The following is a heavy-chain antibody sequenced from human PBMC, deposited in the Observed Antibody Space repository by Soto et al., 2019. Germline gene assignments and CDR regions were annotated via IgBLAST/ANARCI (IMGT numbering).Heavy chain of an antibody. J-gene: IGHJ4*02. V-gene: IGHV5-51*01. CDR2: IYPGDSDT. Sequence: PGESLKISCKGSGYSFTSYWIGWVRQMPGKGLEWMGIIYPGDSDTRYSPSFQGQVTISADKSISTAYLQWSSLKASDTAMYYCASQIYDSDTGPNFRYYLDSWGQGTPVTVSS. CDR3: ASQIYDSDTGPNFRYYLDS. D-gene: IGHD3-22*01. CDR1: GYSFTSYW.